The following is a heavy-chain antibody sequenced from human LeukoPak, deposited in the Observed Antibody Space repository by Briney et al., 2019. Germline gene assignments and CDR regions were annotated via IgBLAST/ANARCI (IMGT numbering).Heavy chain of an antibody. J-gene: IGHJ4*02. CDR2: IHHGGGT. CDR3: AAVGPNGDDYGDNGWNDY. Sequence: PSGTLSLTCAVSGRSISTNNWWSWVRPPPGKGLEWIGEIHHGGGTNYNPSLKSRVTISVDKSKNQFSLKLSSVTAADTAVYYCAAVGPNGDDYGDNGWNDYWGQGTLVTVSS. V-gene: IGHV4-4*02. CDR1: GRSISTNNW. D-gene: IGHD4-17*01.